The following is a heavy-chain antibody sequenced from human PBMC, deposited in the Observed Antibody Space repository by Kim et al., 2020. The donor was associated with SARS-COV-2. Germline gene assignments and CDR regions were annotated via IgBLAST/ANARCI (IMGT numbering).Heavy chain of an antibody. D-gene: IGHD2-8*01. J-gene: IGHJ5*02. Sequence: SETLSLTCTVSGGSISSYYWSWIRQPPGKGLEWIGYIYYSGSTNYNPSLKSRVTISVDTSKNQFSLKLSSVTAADTAVYYCARDSGVPFASYWFDPWGQGTLVTVSS. V-gene: IGHV4-59*01. CDR1: GGSISSYY. CDR3: ARDSGVPFASYWFDP. CDR2: IYYSGST.